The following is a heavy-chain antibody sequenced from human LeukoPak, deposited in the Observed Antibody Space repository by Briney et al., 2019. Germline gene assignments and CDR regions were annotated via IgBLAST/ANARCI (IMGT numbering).Heavy chain of an antibody. D-gene: IGHD2-2*01. Sequence: SVKVSCKASGYTFTGYYIHWVRQAPGQGLEWMGWINPNSGGTNYAQKFQGRVTMTRDTSISTAYMELSRLRSDDTAVYYCARRRYCSSTSCYLGDGWFDPWGQGTLVTVSS. J-gene: IGHJ5*02. CDR1: GYTFTGYY. CDR3: ARRRYCSSTSCYLGDGWFDP. CDR2: INPNSGGT. V-gene: IGHV1-2*02.